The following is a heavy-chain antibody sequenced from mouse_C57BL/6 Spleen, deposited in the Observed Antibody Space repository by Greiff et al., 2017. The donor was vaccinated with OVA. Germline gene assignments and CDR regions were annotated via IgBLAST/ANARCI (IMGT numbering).Heavy chain of an antibody. J-gene: IGHJ3*01. D-gene: IGHD2-4*01. CDR1: GFTFSSYA. CDR3: ARFYDYDGTY. V-gene: IGHV5-4*03. CDR2: ISDGGSYT. Sequence: EVKLVESGGGLVKPGGSLKLSCAASGFTFSSYAMSWVRQTPEKRLEWVATISDGGSYTYYPDNVKGRFTISRDNAKNNLYLQMSHLKSEDTAMYYCARFYDYDGTYWGRGTLVTVSA.